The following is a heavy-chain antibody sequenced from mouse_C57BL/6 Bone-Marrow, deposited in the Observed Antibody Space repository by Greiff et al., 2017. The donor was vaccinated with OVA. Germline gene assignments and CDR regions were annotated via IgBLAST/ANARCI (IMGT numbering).Heavy chain of an antibody. CDR1: GYTFTDYY. Sequence: QVQLQQSGAELVRPGASVKLSCKASGYTFTDYYINWVKQRPGQGLEWIARIYPGSGNTYYNEKFKGKATLTAEKSSSTAYMQLSSLTSEDSAVYFCARSYDSTRDYFDYWGQGTTLTVSS. CDR3: ARSYDSTRDYFDY. V-gene: IGHV1-76*01. D-gene: IGHD2-3*01. J-gene: IGHJ2*01. CDR2: IYPGSGNT.